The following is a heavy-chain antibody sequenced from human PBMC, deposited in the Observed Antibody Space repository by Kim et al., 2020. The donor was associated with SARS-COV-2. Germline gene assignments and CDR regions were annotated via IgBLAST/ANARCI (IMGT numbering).Heavy chain of an antibody. V-gene: IGHV3-23*01. D-gene: IGHD6-13*01. J-gene: IGHJ6*02. CDR3: AKVPLVQGGYYYYGMDV. Sequence: GKGRFTISRDNSKTTLYLQMNSLRAEDTAVYYCAKVPLVQGGYYYYGMDVWGQGTTVTVSS.